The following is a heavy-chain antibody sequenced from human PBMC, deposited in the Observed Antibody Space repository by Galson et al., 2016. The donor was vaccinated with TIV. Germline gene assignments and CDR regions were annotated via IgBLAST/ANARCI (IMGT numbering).Heavy chain of an antibody. D-gene: IGHD3-22*01. CDR3: ARDRDYYDSSSYSPDAFDM. CDR2: ISETSSYT. Sequence: SLRLSCAASGFSFSTYSMNWVRQAPGKGLEWVSYISETSSYTYYADSVKGRFTISRDNARNSLHLQINSLRVEDTAVYYCARDRDYYDSSSYSPDAFDMWGQGTMVTVSS. CDR1: GFSFSTYS. J-gene: IGHJ3*02. V-gene: IGHV3-21*01.